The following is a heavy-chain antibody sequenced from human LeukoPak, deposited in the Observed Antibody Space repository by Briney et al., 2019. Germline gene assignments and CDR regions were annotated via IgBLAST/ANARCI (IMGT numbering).Heavy chain of an antibody. CDR3: ALFEVVVGSTQDF. V-gene: IGHV4-34*01. D-gene: IGHD2-15*01. CDR2: IHHTGHL. Sequence: SQTLSPTCAVYGGSFSNYFWNWIRQPPRKGLGWIAEIHHTGHLNYNPSLKSRVTVSEDRSKNPFSLKLTSVTAADTAVYYCALFEVVVGSTQDFWGQGTLVTVSS. J-gene: IGHJ4*02. CDR1: GGSFSNYF.